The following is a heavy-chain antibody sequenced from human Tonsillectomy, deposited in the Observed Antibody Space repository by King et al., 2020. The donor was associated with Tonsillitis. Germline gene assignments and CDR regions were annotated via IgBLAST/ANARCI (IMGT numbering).Heavy chain of an antibody. CDR3: SRETWFYGS. CDR1: GYTFTNYH. Sequence: VQLVESGTEVKMPGASVTVSCKASGYTFTNYHIHWIRQAPGQGLEWMGWIDCNSGGTNYAQNLQGRVTLTRDTSTHTAYMDLRSLTSDDTAIYYCSRETWFYGSWGQGTLVTVSS. J-gene: IGHJ5*02. D-gene: IGHD3-9*01. V-gene: IGHV1-2*02. CDR2: IDCNSGGT.